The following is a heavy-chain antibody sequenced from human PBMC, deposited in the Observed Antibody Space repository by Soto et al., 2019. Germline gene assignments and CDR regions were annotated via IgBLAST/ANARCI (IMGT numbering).Heavy chain of an antibody. J-gene: IGHJ6*02. V-gene: IGHV1-69*12. Sequence: QVQLMQSGAEVKKPGSSVKVSCKASGGTFSTSAISWVRQAPGEGLEWVGVIMPVFATPDYAQKFQGRVTISADESTTTAYLELPSLTTDDTAVYYCARDKDRQQLGGNYYYILDVWGQGTAINVSS. CDR2: IMPVFATP. CDR3: ARDKDRQQLGGNYYYILDV. CDR1: GGTFSTSA. D-gene: IGHD3-3*02.